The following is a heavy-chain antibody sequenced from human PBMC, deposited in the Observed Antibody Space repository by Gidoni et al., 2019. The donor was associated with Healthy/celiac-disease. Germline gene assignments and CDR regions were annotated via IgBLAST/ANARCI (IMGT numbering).Heavy chain of an antibody. CDR2: ISGSGGST. Sequence: EVQLLESGGGLVQTGGSLRLSCAASGFPLSRHAMSWVRQASGKGLEWVSAISGSGGSTYYADSVKGRFTISRDNSKNTLYLQMNSLRAEDTAVYYCAKGGTGSSGHSYALDIWGQGTMVTVSS. D-gene: IGHD3-10*01. J-gene: IGHJ3*02. V-gene: IGHV3-23*01. CDR1: GFPLSRHA. CDR3: AKGGTGSSGHSYALDI.